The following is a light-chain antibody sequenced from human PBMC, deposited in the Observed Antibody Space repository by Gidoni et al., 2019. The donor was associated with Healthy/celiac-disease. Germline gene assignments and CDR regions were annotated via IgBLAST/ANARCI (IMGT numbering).Light chain of an antibody. CDR3: QQYSTGVT. V-gene: IGKV3-20*01. J-gene: IGKJ3*01. CDR2: GAS. Sequence: ELVLTQSPGTLSLSPGERATLSCRASQSVSSSYLAWYQQKPGQAPRLLIYGASSRATGIPDRFSGSGSGTDFTLTISRLEPEDFAVYYCQQYSTGVTFGPXTKVDIK. CDR1: QSVSSSY.